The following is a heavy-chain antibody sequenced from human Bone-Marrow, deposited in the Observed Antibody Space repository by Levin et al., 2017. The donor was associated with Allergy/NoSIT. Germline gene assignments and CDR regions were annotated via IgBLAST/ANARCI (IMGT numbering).Heavy chain of an antibody. V-gene: IGHV3-11*05. J-gene: IGHJ3*01. D-gene: IGHD3-9*01. CDR1: GFSLSDYF. Sequence: GGSLRLSCEASGFSLSDYFMTWVRQAPGKGLEWISYIGKTHSYYTNYAESVKGRFTISRDNLKNSVYLQMSSLRAEDTAVYYCARDYENYDVLTGYYGESFDLWGQGTMVTVSA. CDR3: ARDYENYDVLTGYYGESFDL. CDR2: IGKTHSYYT.